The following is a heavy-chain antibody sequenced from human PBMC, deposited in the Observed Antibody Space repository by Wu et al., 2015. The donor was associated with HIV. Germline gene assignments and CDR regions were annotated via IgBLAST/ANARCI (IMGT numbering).Heavy chain of an antibody. D-gene: IGHD6-25*01. V-gene: IGHV1-18*01. CDR3: ARVERRSSIGPSYYYYYMDV. J-gene: IGHJ6*03. CDR2: ISGYNGQT. CDR1: RYTFTSFG. Sequence: QVQLVQSGAEVKKPGASVKVSCKASRYTFTSFGISWVRQAPGQGLEWIGWISGYNGQTDYAQKFQDRVTLTTDKSTGTVYMELRKLRSDDTGLYYCARVERRSSIGPSYYYYYMDVWAKGPRSPSP.